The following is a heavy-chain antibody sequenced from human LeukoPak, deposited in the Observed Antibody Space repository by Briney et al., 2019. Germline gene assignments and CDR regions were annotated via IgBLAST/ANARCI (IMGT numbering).Heavy chain of an antibody. CDR1: GYSISSGYY. D-gene: IGHD3-10*01. CDR3: ARFLVVRGWFDP. CDR2: IYYSGST. J-gene: IGHJ5*02. V-gene: IGHV4-38-2*02. Sequence: SETLSLTCTVSGYSISSGYYWGWIRQPPGKGLEWIGSIYYSGSTYYNPSLKSRVTISVDTSKNQFSLKLSSVTAADTAVYYCARFLVVRGWFDPWGQGTLVTVSS.